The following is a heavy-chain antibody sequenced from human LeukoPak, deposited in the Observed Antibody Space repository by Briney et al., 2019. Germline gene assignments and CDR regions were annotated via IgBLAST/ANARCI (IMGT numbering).Heavy chain of an antibody. D-gene: IGHD7-27*01. CDR3: TKRTEAALGTIYYYYMDV. CDR2: IYRGDSTT. V-gene: IGHV5-51*01. CDR1: GYNFASRW. J-gene: IGHJ6*03. Sequence: GESLKISCKGSGYNFASRWIGWVRQMPGKGLEWMGMIYRGDSTTKYSPSFQGQVTISAYKSSSTAYLQWSSLKASDTAIYYCTKRTEAALGTIYYYYMDVWGEGTTVTVSS.